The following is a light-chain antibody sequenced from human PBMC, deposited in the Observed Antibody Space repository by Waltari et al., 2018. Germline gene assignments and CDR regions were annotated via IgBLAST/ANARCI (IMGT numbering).Light chain of an antibody. CDR1: QSLVHSDGNTH. CDR2: RVS. V-gene: IGKV2-30*02. CDR3: MQGTHWPYT. J-gene: IGKJ2*01. Sequence: DVVMTQSPLSLLVTLGQPAPISCKSSQSLVHSDGNTHLNWFQQRPGQSPRRLIYRVSTRDSGIPDRFSGSGSDTDFTLKISRVEAGDVGVYYCMQGTHWPYTFGQGTKLDIK.